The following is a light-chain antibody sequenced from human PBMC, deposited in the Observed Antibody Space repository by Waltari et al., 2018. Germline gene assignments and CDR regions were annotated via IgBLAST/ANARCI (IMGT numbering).Light chain of an antibody. Sequence: QSALTQPRSVSGSPGQSVTISCTGTSSDVGGYTFVSWSPQHPGTAPNFMIYDVTKRPSGVPDRFAGSKSGNTASLTISGLQAEDEADYYCCSYAGSYNFVFGSGTTVTVL. CDR1: SSDVGGYTF. CDR3: CSYAGSYNFV. J-gene: IGLJ1*01. V-gene: IGLV2-11*01. CDR2: DVT.